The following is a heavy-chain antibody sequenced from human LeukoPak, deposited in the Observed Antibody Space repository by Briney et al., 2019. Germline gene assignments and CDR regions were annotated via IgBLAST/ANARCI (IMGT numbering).Heavy chain of an antibody. CDR2: IYPGDSDT. J-gene: IGHJ4*02. Sequence: GESLKISCKGSGYSFTSYWIGWVRQMPGKGLEWMGIIYPGDSDTRYSPSFQGQVTISADKSISTAYLQWSSLKASDTAMYYCVRRYYDYVWGSYRGMYYFDYWGQGTLVTVSS. CDR3: VRRYYDYVWGSYRGMYYFDY. D-gene: IGHD3-16*02. V-gene: IGHV5-51*01. CDR1: GYSFTSYW.